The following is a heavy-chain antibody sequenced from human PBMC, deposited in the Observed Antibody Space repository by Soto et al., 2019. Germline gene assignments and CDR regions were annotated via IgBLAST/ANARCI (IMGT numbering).Heavy chain of an antibody. Sequence: PSETLSLTCTVSGGSINNYYWSWIRQPPGKGLEWIGYIYYSGSTNYNPSLKSRVTISVDTSKNQFSLKLSSVTAADTAVYYCAGRYGGNFDYWGQGTPVTVSS. D-gene: IGHD1-26*01. CDR3: AGRYGGNFDY. V-gene: IGHV4-59*03. CDR1: GGSINNYY. J-gene: IGHJ4*02. CDR2: IYYSGST.